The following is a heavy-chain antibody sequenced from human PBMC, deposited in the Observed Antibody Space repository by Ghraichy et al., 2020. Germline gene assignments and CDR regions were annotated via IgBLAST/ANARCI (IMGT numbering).Heavy chain of an antibody. D-gene: IGHD3-3*01. CDR2: ISGSGGST. J-gene: IGHJ4*02. CDR1: GFTFSSYA. V-gene: IGHV3-23*01. CDR3: AKTIRFLEWLLEEYYFDY. Sequence: GGSLRLSCAASGFTFSSYAMSWVRQAPGKGLEWVSAISGSGGSTYYADSVKGRFTISRDNSKNTLYLQMNSLRAEDTAVYYCAKTIRFLEWLLEEYYFDYWGQGTLVTVSS.